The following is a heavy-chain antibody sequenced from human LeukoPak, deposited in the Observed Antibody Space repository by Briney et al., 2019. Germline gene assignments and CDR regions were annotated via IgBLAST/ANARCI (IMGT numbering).Heavy chain of an antibody. CDR1: GFIFSSYS. CDR3: ARAKRNGFDI. V-gene: IGHV3-48*01. Sequence: GGSLRLSCAASGFIFSSYSMNWVRQAPGKGLEWVSYISSSSSTIYYADSVKGRFTIARDNAKNSLYLQMNSLRAEDTAVYYCARAKRNGFDIWGQGTMVTVSS. J-gene: IGHJ3*02. CDR2: ISSSSSTI.